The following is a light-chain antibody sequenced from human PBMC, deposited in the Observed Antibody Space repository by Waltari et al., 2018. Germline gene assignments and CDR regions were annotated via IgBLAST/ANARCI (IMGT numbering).Light chain of an antibody. V-gene: IGLV2-11*01. CDR3: CSYAGSYV. CDR1: SSDVGGYNY. CDR2: DVS. Sequence: QSALTQPRSVSGSPGQSVTISCTGTSSDVGGYNYVPCYQQHPGKAPKRMIYDVSKRPSGVPDRFSGSKSGNTASLTSSGLQAEDEADYYCCSYAGSYVFGTGTKVTVL. J-gene: IGLJ1*01.